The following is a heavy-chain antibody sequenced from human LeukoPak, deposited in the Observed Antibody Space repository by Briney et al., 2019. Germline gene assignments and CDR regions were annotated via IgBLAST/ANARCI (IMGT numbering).Heavy chain of an antibody. V-gene: IGHV1-18*01. CDR1: GYTFTSYG. D-gene: IGHD6-13*01. Sequence: GASVKVSCKASGYTFTSYGISWVRQAPGQGLEWMGWISAYNGNTNYAQKFQGRVTMTRDTSISTAYMELSRLRSDDTAVYYCARVGSWYGAFDYWGQGTLVTVSS. CDR2: ISAYNGNT. CDR3: ARVGSWYGAFDY. J-gene: IGHJ4*02.